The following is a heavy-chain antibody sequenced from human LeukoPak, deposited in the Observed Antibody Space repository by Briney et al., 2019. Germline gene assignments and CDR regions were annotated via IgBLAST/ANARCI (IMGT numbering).Heavy chain of an antibody. CDR2: FDPKDGDT. Sequence: GASVKVSCKVSGYTLTELSVHWVRQAPGKGLEWMGNFDPKDGDTIYAQRFQGRVTMTEDTSTHTAHMELSSLRSEDTAVYFCARVVAAALDYWGQGSLVTVSS. J-gene: IGHJ4*02. CDR1: GYTLTELS. V-gene: IGHV1-24*01. CDR3: ARVVAAALDY. D-gene: IGHD6-13*01.